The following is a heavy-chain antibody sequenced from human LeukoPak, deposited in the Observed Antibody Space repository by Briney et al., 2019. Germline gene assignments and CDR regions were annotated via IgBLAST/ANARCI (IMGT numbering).Heavy chain of an antibody. J-gene: IGHJ4*02. Sequence: GGSLRISCAASGFTFSPYAMTWVRQAPGKGREWVSTITSGTTHICYADSVKGRFTTSRDDAKTSLYLQLNSLRTEDTAVYYCSRDGSGWSRDYWGQGTLVTVSS. V-gene: IGHV3-21*01. D-gene: IGHD6-19*01. CDR2: ITSGTTHI. CDR1: GFTFSPYA. CDR3: SRDGSGWSRDY.